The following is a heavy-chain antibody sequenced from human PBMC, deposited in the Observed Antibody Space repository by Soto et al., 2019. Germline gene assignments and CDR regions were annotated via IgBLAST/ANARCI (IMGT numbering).Heavy chain of an antibody. V-gene: IGHV3-30-3*01. D-gene: IGHD2-15*01. CDR1: GFTFSSYV. CDR3: ARAGCDGGRCYTLVGLRYGMDV. CDR2: ISYDGNNK. J-gene: IGHJ6*02. Sequence: QVQLVESGGGVVQPGRSLRLSCAASGFTFSSYVMHWVRQAPGKGLEWVAVISYDGNNKYYADSVKGRFTISRDNSKNTLYLQMNSLGAVDTAVYYCARAGCDGGRCYTLVGLRYGMDVWGQGTTVTVSS.